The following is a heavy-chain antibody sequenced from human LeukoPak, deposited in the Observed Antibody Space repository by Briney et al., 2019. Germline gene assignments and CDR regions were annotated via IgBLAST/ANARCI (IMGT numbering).Heavy chain of an antibody. D-gene: IGHD1-26*01. CDR2: VYYTGTT. J-gene: IGHJ4*02. CDR1: GGFITSYY. CDR3: ATRRVGAAYFDY. Sequence: SETLSLTCTVSGGFITSYYWGWIRQPPGKGLEWIGFVYYTGTTTYNPSLKSRVTISVDTSKNQFSLKLSSVTAADTAVYYCATRRVGAAYFDYWGQGTLVTVSS. V-gene: IGHV4-59*01.